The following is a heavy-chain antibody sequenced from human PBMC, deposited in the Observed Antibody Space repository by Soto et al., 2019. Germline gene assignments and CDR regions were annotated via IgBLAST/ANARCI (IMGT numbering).Heavy chain of an antibody. CDR2: ISGSGGSI. D-gene: IGHD2-2*01. Sequence: EVQLLESGGGLVQPGGSLRLSCAASGFTFNNYAMSWVRQAPGKGLEWVSTISGSGGSIDYANSVKGRFTISRDNSKSTLYLQMNSLRAVDTAVYYCARLRGSCSSSRCSYYYYMDVWGKGTTVTVSS. CDR1: GFTFNNYA. V-gene: IGHV3-23*01. J-gene: IGHJ6*03. CDR3: ARLRGSCSSSRCSYYYYMDV.